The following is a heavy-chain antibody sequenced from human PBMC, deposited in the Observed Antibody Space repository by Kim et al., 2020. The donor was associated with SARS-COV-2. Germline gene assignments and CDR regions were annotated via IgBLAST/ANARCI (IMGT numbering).Heavy chain of an antibody. D-gene: IGHD4-17*01. CDR2: IYYSGST. J-gene: IGHJ6*02. Sequence: SETLSLTCTVSGGSISSSSYYWGWIRQPPGKGLEWIGSIYYSGSTYYNPSLKSRVTISVDTSKNQFSLKLSSVTAADTAVYYCASDYGDHDEYYYYYGMDVWGQGTTVTVSS. V-gene: IGHV4-39*01. CDR3: ASDYGDHDEYYYYYGMDV. CDR1: GGSISSSSYY.